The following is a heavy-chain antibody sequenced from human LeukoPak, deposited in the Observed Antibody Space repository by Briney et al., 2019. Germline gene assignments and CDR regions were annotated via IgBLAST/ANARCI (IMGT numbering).Heavy chain of an antibody. D-gene: IGHD2-2*01. Sequence: ASVKVSCKASGYTFTSYDINWVRQATGQGLEWMGWMNPNSGNTGYAQKFQGRVTMTRNTSISTAYMELSSLRSEDTAVHYCAREHCSSTSCYYYYMDVWGKGTTVTVSS. V-gene: IGHV1-8*01. CDR2: MNPNSGNT. J-gene: IGHJ6*03. CDR3: AREHCSSTSCYYYYMDV. CDR1: GYTFTSYD.